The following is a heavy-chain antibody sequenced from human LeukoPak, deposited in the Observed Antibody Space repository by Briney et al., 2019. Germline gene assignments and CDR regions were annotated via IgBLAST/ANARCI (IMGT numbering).Heavy chain of an antibody. CDR3: ATKILRCHYY. CDR2: TFYSGSS. D-gene: IGHD3-3*01. V-gene: IGHV4-39*01. Sequence: PSETLSLTCTVSGGSISSSSYYWDWIRQPPGKGLEWIGSTFYSGSSYYNPSLKSRVTISVDTSKNQFSLKLSSVTAADTAVYYCATKILRCHYYWGQGTLVTVSS. CDR1: GGSISSSSYY. J-gene: IGHJ4*02.